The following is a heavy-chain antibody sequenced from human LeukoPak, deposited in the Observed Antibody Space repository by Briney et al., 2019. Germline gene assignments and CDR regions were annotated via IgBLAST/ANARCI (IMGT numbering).Heavy chain of an antibody. CDR3: AREYSSGWCVSY. D-gene: IGHD6-19*01. J-gene: IGHJ4*02. CDR1: GYTFTGYY. V-gene: IGHV1-2*02. Sequence: ASVKVSCKASGYTFTGYYIHWVRQAPGQGLEWMGWINPNSGGTIYAQNFQGRVTMTRDTSISTAYMELSGLTSDDTAVYYCAREYSSGWCVSYRGQGTLVTVSS. CDR2: INPNSGGT.